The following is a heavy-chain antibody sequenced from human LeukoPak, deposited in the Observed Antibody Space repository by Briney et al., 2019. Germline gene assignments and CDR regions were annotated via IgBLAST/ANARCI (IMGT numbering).Heavy chain of an antibody. D-gene: IGHD2-21*01. CDR1: GFTFSSCS. V-gene: IGHV3-48*01. J-gene: IGHJ4*01. Sequence: GGSLRLSCAASGFTFSSCSMNWVRQAPGEGLEWISYISFSSSTIYYADSVKGRFTISRDNGKNSLYLQMDSLRAEDTAVYYCARDRPGDSHFDYWGQGTLVTVSS. CDR3: ARDRPGDSHFDY. CDR2: ISFSSSTI.